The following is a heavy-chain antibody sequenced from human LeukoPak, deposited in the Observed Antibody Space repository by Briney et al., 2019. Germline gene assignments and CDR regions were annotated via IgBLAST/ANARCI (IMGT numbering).Heavy chain of an antibody. CDR1: GGSFSGYY. CDR2: IYYTGST. J-gene: IGHJ5*02. CDR3: VREGTNWDNWFDP. D-gene: IGHD3-16*01. Sequence: SETLSLTCAVYGGSFSGYYWSWIRQPPGKGLEWIGYIYYTGSTNYNPSLKSRVTISVDTSKNQFSLKLNSVTAADTAVYYCVREGTNWDNWFDPWGQGTLVTVSS. V-gene: IGHV4-59*01.